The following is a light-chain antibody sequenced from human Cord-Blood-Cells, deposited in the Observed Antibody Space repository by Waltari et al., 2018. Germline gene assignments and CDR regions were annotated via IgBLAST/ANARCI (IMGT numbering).Light chain of an antibody. Sequence: DIVLPPSPGTLSLSPGARATLSCRASQSVSSSYFAWYQQKPGPAPRLLIYGASSRATGIPDRFSGSGSGTDFTLTISRLEPEDFAVYYWQQYGSSPETFGQGTKVEIK. V-gene: IGKV3-20*01. CDR3: QQYGSSPET. J-gene: IGKJ1*01. CDR1: QSVSSSY. CDR2: GAS.